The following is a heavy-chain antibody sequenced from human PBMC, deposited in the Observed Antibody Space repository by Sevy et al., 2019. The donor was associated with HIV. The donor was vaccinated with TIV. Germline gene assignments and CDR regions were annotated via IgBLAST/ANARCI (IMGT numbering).Heavy chain of an antibody. J-gene: IGHJ4*02. CDR1: GFTFSSYW. CDR3: ASSHYDFWSGYPWT. CDR2: IKQDGSEK. Sequence: GGSLRLSCAASGFTFSSYWMSWVRQAPGKGLEWVANIKQDGSEKYYVDSVKGRFTISRDNAKNSLYLQMNSLRAEDTAVYYCASSHYDFWSGYPWTWGQGTLVTVSS. D-gene: IGHD3-3*01. V-gene: IGHV3-7*01.